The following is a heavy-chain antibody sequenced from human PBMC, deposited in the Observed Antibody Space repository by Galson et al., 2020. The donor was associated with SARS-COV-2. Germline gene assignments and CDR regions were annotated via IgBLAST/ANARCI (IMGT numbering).Heavy chain of an antibody. J-gene: IGHJ6*02. CDR2: ISSSGSTI. CDR3: ARNGVFGVVIQTKYYYYYYGMDV. D-gene: IGHD3-3*01. V-gene: IGHV3-48*03. CDR1: GFTFSSYE. Sequence: GGSLRLSCAASGFTFSSYEMNWVRQAPGKGLEWVSYISSSGSTIYYADSVKGRFTISRDNAKNSLYLQMNSLRAEDTAVYYCARNGVFGVVIQTKYYYYYYGMDVWGQGTTVTVSS.